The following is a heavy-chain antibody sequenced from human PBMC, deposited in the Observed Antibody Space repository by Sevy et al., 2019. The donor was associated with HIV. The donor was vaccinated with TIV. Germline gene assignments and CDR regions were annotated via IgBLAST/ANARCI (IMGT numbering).Heavy chain of an antibody. D-gene: IGHD5-12*01. CDR1: GFTFSSYS. Sequence: GGSLRLSCAASGFTFSSYSMNWVRQAPGKGLEWVASISSSSSYIYYADSVKGRFTISRDNAKNSLYLQMNSLRAEDTAVYYCARDPPNGYDYFDYWGQGTLVTVSS. J-gene: IGHJ4*02. CDR3: ARDPPNGYDYFDY. CDR2: ISSSSSYI. V-gene: IGHV3-21*01.